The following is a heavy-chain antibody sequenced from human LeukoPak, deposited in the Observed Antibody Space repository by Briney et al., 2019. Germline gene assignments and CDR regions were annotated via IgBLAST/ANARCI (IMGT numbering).Heavy chain of an antibody. V-gene: IGHV4-59*01. CDR1: GASISNDY. D-gene: IGHD3-10*01. Sequence: SETLSLTCTVSGASISNDYWNWIRQSPEKGLEWIGYVSSRGATNYNPSLRSRVTISGDTSKNQFSLRLTSVSAADTAMYFCARDEGNYYGMAFDFWGQEILVTVSS. CDR3: ARDEGNYYGMAFDF. CDR2: VSSRGAT. J-gene: IGHJ4*02.